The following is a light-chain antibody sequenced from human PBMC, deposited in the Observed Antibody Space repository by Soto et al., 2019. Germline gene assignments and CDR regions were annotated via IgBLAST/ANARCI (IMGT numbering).Light chain of an antibody. J-gene: IGLJ1*01. CDR2: DVS. V-gene: IGLV2-14*03. CDR3: ASYTTSSTYV. CDR1: SSDVGAFNY. Sequence: QSALTQPASVSGSPGQSIAISCTGTSSDVGAFNYVSWYQQHPGKAPKFMIFDVSSRPSRVSDRFSGSKSGNTASLTISGLQTEDEADYYCASYTTSSTYVFGTGTKLTVL.